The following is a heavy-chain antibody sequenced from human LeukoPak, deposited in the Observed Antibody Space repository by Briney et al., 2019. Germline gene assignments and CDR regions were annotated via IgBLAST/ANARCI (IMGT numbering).Heavy chain of an antibody. CDR3: ARRIQLWFD. Sequence: GSLRLSCAASGFTFSSHGMSWVRQPPGKGLEWIGEINHSGSTNYNPSLKSRVTISVDTSKNQFSLKLSSVTAANTAVYYCARRIQLWFDWGQGTLVTVSS. CDR2: INHSGST. D-gene: IGHD5-18*01. CDR1: GFTFSSHG. J-gene: IGHJ4*02. V-gene: IGHV4-34*01.